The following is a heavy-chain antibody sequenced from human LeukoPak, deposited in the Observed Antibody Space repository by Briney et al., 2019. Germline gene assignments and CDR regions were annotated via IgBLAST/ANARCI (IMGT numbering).Heavy chain of an antibody. D-gene: IGHD6-13*01. CDR1: GFTFSDYW. CDR2: INQNGAEK. J-gene: IGHJ4*01. Sequence: PGGTLRLSCVISGFTFSDYWMNWVRQAPGKGLEWVGSINQNGAEKTYVDSVKGLFTISRDNPRNSLYLQMNSLRAEDTAIYYCARDGTAAGLYFDLWGQGTLVTVSS. V-gene: IGHV3-7*01. CDR3: ARDGTAAGLYFDL.